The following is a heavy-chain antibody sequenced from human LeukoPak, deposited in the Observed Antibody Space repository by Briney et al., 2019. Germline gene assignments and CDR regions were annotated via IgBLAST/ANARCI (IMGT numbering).Heavy chain of an antibody. Sequence: PGGSLRLSCAASGFTFSDYWMNWVRQAPGRGLEWVANIKQDGGEEYYVDSVKGRFTISRDNAKNSLYLQMNSLRAEDTAVYYCARTPPYFDYWGQGTLVTVSS. J-gene: IGHJ4*02. V-gene: IGHV3-7*01. CDR1: GFTFSDYW. CDR3: ARTPPYFDY. CDR2: IKQDGGEE.